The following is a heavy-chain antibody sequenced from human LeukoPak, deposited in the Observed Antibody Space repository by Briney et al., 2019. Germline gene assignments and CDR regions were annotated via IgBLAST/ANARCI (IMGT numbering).Heavy chain of an antibody. J-gene: IGHJ4*02. V-gene: IGHV1-69*05. CDR2: IIPSCGTA. D-gene: IGHD2-2*01. Sequence: SSVNVTFQASGGTFSSYPISGVRQPAGQGRDGMGGIIPSCGTANYAQKFQGRVTITTDESTSTAYMELSSLRSEDTAVYYCARVPRSSTRGYYFDYWGQGTLVTVSS. CDR1: GGTFSSYP. CDR3: ARVPRSSTRGYYFDY.